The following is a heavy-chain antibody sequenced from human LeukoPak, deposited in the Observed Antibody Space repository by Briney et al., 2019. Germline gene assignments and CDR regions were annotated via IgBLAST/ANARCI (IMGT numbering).Heavy chain of an antibody. CDR2: ISVSGTST. CDR3: AKDRGSSWPSSFDY. D-gene: IGHD6-13*01. Sequence: GGSLRLSCAASGFTFSSYGMSWVRQAPGKGLEWVSSISVSGTSTFYADSVKGRLTISRDKSKNTLYLQMTSLRAEDTAVYYCAKDRGSSWPSSFDYWGQGTLVTVSS. V-gene: IGHV3-23*01. J-gene: IGHJ4*02. CDR1: GFTFSSYG.